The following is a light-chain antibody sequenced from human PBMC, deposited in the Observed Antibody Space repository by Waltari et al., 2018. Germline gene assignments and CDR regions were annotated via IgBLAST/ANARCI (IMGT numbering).Light chain of an antibody. CDR3: QHYYTPSYT. J-gene: IGKJ2*01. Sequence: DIVMTQSPDSLAVSLGGRATINCKSSQSVLFTSNSKNYLAWYQQKPGQPPKLLIYWASTRASGVPDRFSGSGSGTDFTLTISSLQAEDVGVYYCQHYYTPSYTFGQGTKLEIK. V-gene: IGKV4-1*01. CDR1: QSVLFTSNSKNY. CDR2: WAS.